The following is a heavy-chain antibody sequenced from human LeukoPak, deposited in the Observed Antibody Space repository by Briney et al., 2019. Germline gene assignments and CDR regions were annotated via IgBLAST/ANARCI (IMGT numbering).Heavy chain of an antibody. V-gene: IGHV3-7*05. J-gene: IGHJ4*02. D-gene: IGHD6-13*01. Sequence: GGSLRLSCGASGFPFSNYWMSWVRQAPGKGLEWMANIMQEGSERYYADSVKGRFTISRDNAKNSLYLQMNSLRAEDTAVYYCARDSAVKGISSDWGQGTLVTVSA. CDR3: ARDSAVKGISSD. CDR1: GFPFSNYW. CDR2: IMQEGSER.